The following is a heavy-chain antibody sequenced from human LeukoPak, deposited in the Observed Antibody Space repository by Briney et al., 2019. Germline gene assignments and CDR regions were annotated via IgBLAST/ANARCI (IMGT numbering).Heavy chain of an antibody. Sequence: GGSLRLSCAASGLTFSSYGMHWVRQAPGKGLEWVAVIWYDGSNKYYADSVKGRFTISRGNSKNTLYLQMNSLRAEDTAVYYCAKDRGDRYSSSWYYDYWGQGTLVTVSS. CDR1: GLTFSSYG. V-gene: IGHV3-33*06. D-gene: IGHD6-13*01. CDR2: IWYDGSNK. CDR3: AKDRGDRYSSSWYYDY. J-gene: IGHJ4*02.